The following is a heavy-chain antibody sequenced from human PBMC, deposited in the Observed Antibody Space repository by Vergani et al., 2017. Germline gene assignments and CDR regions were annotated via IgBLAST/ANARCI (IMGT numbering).Heavy chain of an antibody. CDR2: IYYSGST. D-gene: IGHD6-13*01. J-gene: IGHJ6*02. V-gene: IGHV4-61*10. CDR3: ARHGIAARHYYYGMDV. CDR1: GGSVSSGSYY. Sequence: QVQLQESGPGLVKPSETLSLTCTVSGGSVSSGSYYWSWIRQPAGKGLEWIGYIYYSGSTYYNPSLKSRVTISVDTSKNQFSLKLSSVTAADTAVYYCARHGIAARHYYYGMDVWGQGTTVTVSS.